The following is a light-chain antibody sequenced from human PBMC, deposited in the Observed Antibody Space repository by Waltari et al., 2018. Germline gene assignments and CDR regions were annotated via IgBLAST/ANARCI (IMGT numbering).Light chain of an antibody. CDR3: AVWDDSLGTFV. J-gene: IGLJ1*01. CDR1: SSNAGFTS. V-gene: IGLV1-47*01. CDR2: RDN. Sequence: QSVLTQPPSASGTPGQRVTIPCSGRSSNAGFTSVSWYQQIPGTAPKLLIYRDNQRPSGVPDRFSGSKSGASASLAVSGLRSEDEADYYCAVWDDSLGTFVFGTGTQVTVL.